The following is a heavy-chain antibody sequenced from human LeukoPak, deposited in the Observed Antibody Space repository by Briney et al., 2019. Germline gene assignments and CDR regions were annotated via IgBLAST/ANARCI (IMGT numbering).Heavy chain of an antibody. CDR1: GNRSSDSM. J-gene: IGHJ3*01. D-gene: IGHD3-22*01. CDR2: NYPADSDT. CDR3: ARPNITSYYDSRGYDAFDV. V-gene: IGHV5-51*01. Sequence: VESLQISCNGSGNRSSDSMIAWDRQMSGKGLAWIGINYPADSDTRYSTSFQGKVTISADKSVSTAYLQWSSLKASDTAMYYCARPNITSYYDSRGYDAFDVWGQGTMVTVSS.